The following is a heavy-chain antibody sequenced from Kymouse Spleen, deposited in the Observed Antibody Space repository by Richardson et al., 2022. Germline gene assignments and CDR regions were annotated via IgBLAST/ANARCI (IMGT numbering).Heavy chain of an antibody. CDR3: AREGHCTNGVCYGYYGMDV. J-gene: IGHJ6*02. CDR1: GGSISSGGYY. D-gene: IGHD2-8*01. V-gene: IGHV4-31*03. Sequence: QVQLQESGPGLVKPSQTLSLTCTVSGGSISSGGYYWSWIRQHPGKGLEWIGYIYYSGSTYYNPSLKSRVTISVDTSKNQFSLKLSSVTAADTAVYYCAREGHCTNGVCYGYYGMDVWGQGTTVTVSS. CDR2: IYYSGST.